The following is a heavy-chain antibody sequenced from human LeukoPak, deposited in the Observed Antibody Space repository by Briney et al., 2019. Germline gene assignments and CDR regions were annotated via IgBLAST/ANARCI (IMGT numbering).Heavy chain of an antibody. D-gene: IGHD6-13*01. Sequence: GGSLRLSCAVSGFTFSSYGMHWVRQAPGKGLEWVAVISYDGSNKYYADSVKGRFTISRDNSKNTLYLQMNSLRAEDTAVYYCAKDGASSSFDYWGQGTLVTVSS. CDR2: ISYDGSNK. J-gene: IGHJ4*02. CDR3: AKDGASSSFDY. CDR1: GFTFSSYG. V-gene: IGHV3-30*18.